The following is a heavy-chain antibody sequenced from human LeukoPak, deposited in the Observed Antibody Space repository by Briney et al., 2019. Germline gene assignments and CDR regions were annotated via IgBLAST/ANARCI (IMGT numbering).Heavy chain of an antibody. CDR2: ISSNGGST. Sequence: GGSLRLSCAASGFTFSSYAMHWVRQAPGKGLEYVSAISSNGGSTYYANSVKGRFTISRDNSKNTLYLQMGSLRAEDMAVYFCAATFTFGGVIVMNPVDYWGQGTLVTVSS. D-gene: IGHD3-16*02. V-gene: IGHV3-64*01. CDR1: GFTFSSYA. CDR3: AATFTFGGVIVMNPVDY. J-gene: IGHJ4*02.